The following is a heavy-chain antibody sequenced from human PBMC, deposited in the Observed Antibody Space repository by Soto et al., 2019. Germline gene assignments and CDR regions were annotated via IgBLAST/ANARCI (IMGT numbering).Heavy chain of an antibody. J-gene: IGHJ6*03. D-gene: IGHD3-3*01. CDR2: INPNSGGT. Sequence: ASVKVSCKASGYTFTGYYMHWVRQAPGQGLEWMGWINPNSGGTNYAQKFQGWVTMTRDTSISTAYMELSRLRSDDTAVYYCARAATDDFWSGYEEGYYYYYMDVWGKGTTVTVSS. CDR3: ARAATDDFWSGYEEGYYYYYMDV. CDR1: GYTFTGYY. V-gene: IGHV1-2*04.